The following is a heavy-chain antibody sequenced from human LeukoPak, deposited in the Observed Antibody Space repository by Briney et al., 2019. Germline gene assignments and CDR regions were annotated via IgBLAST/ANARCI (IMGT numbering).Heavy chain of an antibody. J-gene: IGHJ6*02. D-gene: IGHD2-15*01. CDR1: GGSFSGYY. CDR3: ARLGYCSGGSCFYYYYGMDV. CDR2: INHSGST. V-gene: IGHV4-34*01. Sequence: SGTLSLTCAVYGGSFSGYYWSWIRQPPGKGLEWIGEINHSGSTNYNPSLKSRVTISVDTSKNQFSLKLSSVTAADTAVYYCARLGYCSGGSCFYYYYGMDVWGQGTTVTVSS.